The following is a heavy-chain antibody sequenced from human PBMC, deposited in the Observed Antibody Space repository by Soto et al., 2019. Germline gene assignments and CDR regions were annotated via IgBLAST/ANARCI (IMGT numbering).Heavy chain of an antibody. Sequence: GGSLRLSCTASGFIFRDYGMQWVRQAPGKGLEWLAFIWHDGSKKYYADSLKGRFAISRDNSKNTMYLQMSSPTVEDTAVYYCASQAFDYWGQGTLVTVSS. CDR1: GFIFRDYG. CDR2: IWHDGSKK. J-gene: IGHJ4*02. V-gene: IGHV3-33*01. CDR3: ASQAFDY.